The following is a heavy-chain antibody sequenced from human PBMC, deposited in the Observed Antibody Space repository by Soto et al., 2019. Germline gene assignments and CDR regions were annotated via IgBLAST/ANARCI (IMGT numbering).Heavy chain of an antibody. CDR3: ARVARRPSPAMAYEGYYYYYGMDV. CDR2: IYYNGST. J-gene: IGHJ6*02. Sequence: PSETLSLTCTVSGGSISSGGYYWSWIRQHPGKGLEWIGYIYYNGSTYYNPSLKSRVTISVDTSKNQFSLKLSSVTAADTAVYYCARVARRPSPAMAYEGYYYYYGMDVWGQGTTVTVSS. D-gene: IGHD5-18*01. V-gene: IGHV4-31*03. CDR1: GGSISSGGYY.